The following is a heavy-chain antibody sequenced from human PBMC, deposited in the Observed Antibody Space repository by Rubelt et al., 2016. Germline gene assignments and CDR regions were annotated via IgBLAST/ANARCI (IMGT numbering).Heavy chain of an antibody. J-gene: IGHJ5*02. V-gene: IGHV4-34*01. D-gene: IGHD3-10*01. CDR3: ARGGRYYGSGSYQRHNWFDP. Sequence: QVQLQQWGAGLLKPSETLSLTCAVYGGSFSGYYWSWIRQPPGKGLEWIGEINHSGRTNYHPSLKSVVTRSVDTSKNQFSLKLGSGTAADTAVYYCARGGRYYGSGSYQRHNWFDPWGQGTLVTVSS. CDR1: GGSFSGYY. CDR2: INHSGRT.